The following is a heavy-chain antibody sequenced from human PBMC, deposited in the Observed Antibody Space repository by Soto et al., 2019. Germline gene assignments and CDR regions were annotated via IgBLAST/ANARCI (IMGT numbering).Heavy chain of an antibody. D-gene: IGHD2-2*01. V-gene: IGHV1-18*01. CDR1: GYTFTYYG. CDR2: ISAYNGNI. J-gene: IGHJ5*02. CDR3: ARGALQPMYSTSWYNWFDP. Sequence: GASVKVSCKASGYTFTYYGISWVRQAPGQGLEWMGWISAYNGNINYAQKFQDRVTMTTDTSTSTAYMELNSLRSDDTAVYYCARGALQPMYSTSWYNWFDPWGQGTLVTVSS.